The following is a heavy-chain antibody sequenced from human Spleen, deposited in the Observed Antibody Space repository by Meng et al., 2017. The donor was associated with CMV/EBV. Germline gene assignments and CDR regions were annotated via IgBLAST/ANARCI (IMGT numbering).Heavy chain of an antibody. D-gene: IGHD2-15*01. Sequence: TVSGASISSGCYYWVWIRQHPGKGLEWIGYIYYSGSTYYNPSLKSRVTISVDTSKNQFSLKLSSVTAADTAVYYCASRRSGMYYFDYWGQGTLVTVSS. V-gene: IGHV4-31*03. CDR2: IYYSGST. J-gene: IGHJ4*02. CDR3: ASRRSGMYYFDY. CDR1: GASISSGCYY.